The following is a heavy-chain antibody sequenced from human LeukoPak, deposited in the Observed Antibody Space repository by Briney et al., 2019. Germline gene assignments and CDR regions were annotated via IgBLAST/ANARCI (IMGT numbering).Heavy chain of an antibody. CDR1: GGTFSSYA. Sequence: SVKVSCKASGGTFSSYAISWVRQAPGQGLEWMGRIIPIFGIANYAQKFQGRVTTTADKSTSTAYMELSSLRSEDTAVYYCARASEPTYYYDSSGYYYGDPHDYWGQGTLVTVSS. CDR2: IIPIFGIA. V-gene: IGHV1-69*04. D-gene: IGHD3-22*01. J-gene: IGHJ4*02. CDR3: ARASEPTYYYDSSGYYYGDPHDY.